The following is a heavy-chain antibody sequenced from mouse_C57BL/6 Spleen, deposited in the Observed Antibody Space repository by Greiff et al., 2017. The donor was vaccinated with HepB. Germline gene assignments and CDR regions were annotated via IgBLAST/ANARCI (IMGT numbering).Heavy chain of an antibody. Sequence: EVQLQQSGPELVKPGASVKISCKASGYSFTGYYMNWVKQSPEKSLEWIGEINPSTGGTTYNQKFKAKATLTVDKSSSTAYMQLKSLTSEDSAVYYCANGSSYWYFDVLGTGTTVTVSS. J-gene: IGHJ1*03. CDR1: GYSFTGYY. CDR3: ANGSSYWYFDV. V-gene: IGHV1-42*01. CDR2: INPSTGGT. D-gene: IGHD1-1*01.